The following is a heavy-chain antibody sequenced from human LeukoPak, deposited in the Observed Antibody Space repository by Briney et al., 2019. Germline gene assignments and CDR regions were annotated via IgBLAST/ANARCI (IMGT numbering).Heavy chain of an antibody. CDR3: ARFPLYGGNSVRGVDY. V-gene: IGHV1-8*01. D-gene: IGHD4-23*01. J-gene: IGHJ4*02. Sequence: ASVKVSCKASGYTFTSYDINWVRRATGQGLEWMGWMNPNSGNTGYAQKFQGRVTMTRNTSISTAYMELSSLRSEDTAVYYCARFPLYGGNSVRGVDYWGQGTLVTVSS. CDR1: GYTFTSYD. CDR2: MNPNSGNT.